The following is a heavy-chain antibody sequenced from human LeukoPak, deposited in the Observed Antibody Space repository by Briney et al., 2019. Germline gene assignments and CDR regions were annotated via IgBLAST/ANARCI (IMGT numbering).Heavy chain of an antibody. CDR2: IDWDDDK. CDR1: GFPLSTSGMC. V-gene: IGHV2-70*11. Sequence: SGPTLVNPTQTLTLTCTFSGFPLSTSGMCVSWIRQPPGKALEWLARIDWDDDKYYSTSLKTRLTISKDTSKNQVVLTMTNMDPVDTATYYCARMSVGATRVDYWGQGTLVTVSS. J-gene: IGHJ4*02. CDR3: ARMSVGATRVDY. D-gene: IGHD1-26*01.